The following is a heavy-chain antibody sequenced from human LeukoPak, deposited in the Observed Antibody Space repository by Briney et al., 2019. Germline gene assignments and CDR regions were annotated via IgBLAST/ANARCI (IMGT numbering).Heavy chain of an antibody. J-gene: IGHJ6*02. V-gene: IGHV4-30-2*01. CDR2: IYHSGST. CDR3: ASGVIGYCSSTSCYTVGMDV. D-gene: IGHD2-2*02. Sequence: SETLSLTCAVSGGSISSGGYSWSWNRQPPGKGLEWIGYIYHSGSTYYNPSLKSRVTISVDRSKNQSSLKLSSVTAADTAVYYCASGVIGYCSSTSCYTVGMDVWGQGTTVTVSS. CDR1: GGSISSGGYS.